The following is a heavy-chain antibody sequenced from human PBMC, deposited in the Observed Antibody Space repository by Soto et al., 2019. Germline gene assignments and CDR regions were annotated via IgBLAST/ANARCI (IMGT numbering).Heavy chain of an antibody. D-gene: IGHD6-13*01. CDR2: ISGFNGNT. V-gene: IGHV1-18*01. CDR1: GYTFNFYG. CDR3: ARDGEQQLVRYYYYYGMDV. Sequence: GASVKVSCKASGYTFNFYGITWVRQAPGQGLEWMGWISGFNGNTNYAADLQGRVTMTTDTSTSTAYMELRGLRSDDTAVYYCARDGEQQLVRYYYYYGMDVWGQGTTVTVSS. J-gene: IGHJ6*02.